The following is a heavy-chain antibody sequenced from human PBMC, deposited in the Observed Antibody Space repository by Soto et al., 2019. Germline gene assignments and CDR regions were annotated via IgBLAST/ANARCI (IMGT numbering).Heavy chain of an antibody. CDR3: ARDVAHGYTENV. D-gene: IGHD5-18*01. CDR1: GGSVGSGEYY. V-gene: IGHV4-30-4*01. Sequence: QVQLQESGPGLVKSSQTLSLACTVSGGSVGSGEYYYSWIRQPPGKGLEWIGYIYDSGITTYTPSLKGRVTMSLDRSNNQVSLKLSSVTAADTAVYFCARDVAHGYTENVWGQGTMVTVSS. CDR2: IYDSGIT. J-gene: IGHJ3*01.